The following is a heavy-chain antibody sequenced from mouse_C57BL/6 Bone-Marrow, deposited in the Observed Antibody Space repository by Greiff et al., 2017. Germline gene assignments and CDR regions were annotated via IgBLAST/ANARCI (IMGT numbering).Heavy chain of an antibody. D-gene: IGHD3-1*01. J-gene: IGHJ4*01. Sequence: VQLQQPGAELVKPGASVKMSCKASGYTFTSYWITWVKQRPGQGLEWIGDIYPGSGSTNYNEKFKSKATLTVDKSSSTAYMQLSSLTSEDSAVYYCARSGSHYYAMGYWGQGTSVTVSS. CDR2: IYPGSGST. CDR3: ARSGSHYYAMGY. CDR1: GYTFTSYW. V-gene: IGHV1-55*01.